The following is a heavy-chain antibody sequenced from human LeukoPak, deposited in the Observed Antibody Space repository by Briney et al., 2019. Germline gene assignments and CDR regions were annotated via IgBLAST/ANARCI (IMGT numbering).Heavy chain of an antibody. J-gene: IGHJ3*02. Sequence: APVKVSCKASGYTFTGYYMHWVRQAPGQGLEWMGWINPNSGGTNYAQKFQGWVTMTRDTSISTAYMELSRLRSDDTAVYYCAREGVREGWFGDSPPPAFDIWGQGTMVTVSS. CDR2: INPNSGGT. V-gene: IGHV1-2*04. D-gene: IGHD3-10*01. CDR1: GYTFTGYY. CDR3: AREGVREGWFGDSPPPAFDI.